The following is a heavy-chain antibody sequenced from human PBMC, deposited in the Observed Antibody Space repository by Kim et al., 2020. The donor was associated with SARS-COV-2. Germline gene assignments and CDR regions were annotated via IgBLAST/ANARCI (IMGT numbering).Heavy chain of an antibody. J-gene: IGHJ4*02. CDR1: GGSISSGDYY. D-gene: IGHD3-10*01. V-gene: IGHV4-30-4*01. CDR2: IYYSGST. CDR3: ARDGPYGSGRDFDY. Sequence: SETLSLTCTVSGGSISSGDYYWSWIRQPPGKGLEWIGYIYYSGSTYYNPSLKSRVTISVDTSKNQFSLKLSSVTAADTAVYYCARDGPYGSGRDFDYWGQGTLVTVSS.